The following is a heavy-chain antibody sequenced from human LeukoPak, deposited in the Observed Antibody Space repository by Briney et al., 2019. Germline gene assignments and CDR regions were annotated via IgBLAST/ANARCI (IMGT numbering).Heavy chain of an antibody. CDR2: ISSSSSTI. Sequence: GGSLRLSCAASGFTFSSYSMNWVRQAAGKGLEWVSYISSSSSTIYYADSVKGRFTISRDNSKNTLYLQMNSLRAEDTAVYYCARAEGPGWFDPWGQGALVTVSS. CDR3: ARAEGPGWFDP. V-gene: IGHV3-48*01. CDR1: GFTFSSYS. J-gene: IGHJ5*02.